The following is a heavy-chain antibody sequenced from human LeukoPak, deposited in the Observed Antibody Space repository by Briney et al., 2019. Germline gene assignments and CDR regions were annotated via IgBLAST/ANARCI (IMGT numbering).Heavy chain of an antibody. CDR1: GFTFSSYS. CDR2: ISSSSSYI. Sequence: PGGSLRLSCAASGFTFSSYSMNWVRQAPGKGLEWVSSISSSSSYIYYADSVKGRFTISRDNAKNSPYLQMNSLRAEDTAVYYCARDPSYCSSTSCLYGGGYWGQGTLVTVSS. V-gene: IGHV3-21*01. CDR3: ARDPSYCSSTSCLYGGGY. J-gene: IGHJ4*02. D-gene: IGHD2-2*01.